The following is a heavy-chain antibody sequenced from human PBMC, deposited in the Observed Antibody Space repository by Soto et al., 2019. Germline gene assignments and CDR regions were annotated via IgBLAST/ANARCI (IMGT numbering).Heavy chain of an antibody. Sequence: QVQLVQSGAEVKKPGSSVKVSCKDSGGTFSTYSMFWVRQAPGQGLEWMGRIIPMLGVRNYAQRFQDRVTITADKSRATGHMELSSLRSEDTALYYCTSGSWSGEVFDIWGQGTMVTVSS. J-gene: IGHJ3*02. CDR1: GGTFSTYS. CDR3: TSGSWSGEVFDI. V-gene: IGHV1-69*02. CDR2: IIPMLGVR. D-gene: IGHD2-21*01.